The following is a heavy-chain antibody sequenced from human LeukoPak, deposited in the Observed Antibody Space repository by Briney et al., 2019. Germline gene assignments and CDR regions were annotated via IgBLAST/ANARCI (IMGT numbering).Heavy chain of an antibody. D-gene: IGHD3-22*01. V-gene: IGHV1-69*04. CDR3: ARVGYYDSSGFEFDY. CDR1: GGTFSSYA. CDR2: IIPIFGIA. Sequence: GSSVKVSCKASGGTFSSYAISWVRQAPGQGLEWMGRIIPIFGIANYAQKFQGRVTITADKSTSTAYMELSSLRSEDTAVYYCARVGYYDSSGFEFDYRGQGTLVTVSS. J-gene: IGHJ4*02.